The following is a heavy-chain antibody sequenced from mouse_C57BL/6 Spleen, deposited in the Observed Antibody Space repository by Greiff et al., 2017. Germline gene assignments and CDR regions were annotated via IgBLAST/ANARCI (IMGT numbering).Heavy chain of an antibody. V-gene: IGHV1-69*01. J-gene: IGHJ4*01. CDR2: IDPSDSYT. D-gene: IGHD1-1*01. CDR3: ARSRLLRASMDY. CDR1: GYTFTSYW. Sequence: QVQLQQPGAELVMPGASVKLSCKASGYTFTSYWMHWVKQRPGQGLEWIGEIDPSDSYTNYNQKFKGKSTLTVDKSSSTAYMQLSSLTSEDSAVYYCARSRLLRASMDYWGQGTSVTVSS.